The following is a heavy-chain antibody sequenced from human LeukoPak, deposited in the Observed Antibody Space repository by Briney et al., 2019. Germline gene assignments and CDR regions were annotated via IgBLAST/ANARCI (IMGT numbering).Heavy chain of an antibody. D-gene: IGHD3-10*01. Sequence: PSETLSLTCTVSGGSISSYYWSWIRQPPGKGLEWIGYIYYSGSTNYNPSLKSRVTISVDTSKNQFSLKLSSVTAADTAVYYCARPDVGGSGSYWRGYYYYGMDVWGQGTTVTVSS. CDR1: GGSISSYY. CDR2: IYYSGST. CDR3: ARPDVGGSGSYWRGYYYYGMDV. V-gene: IGHV4-59*08. J-gene: IGHJ6*02.